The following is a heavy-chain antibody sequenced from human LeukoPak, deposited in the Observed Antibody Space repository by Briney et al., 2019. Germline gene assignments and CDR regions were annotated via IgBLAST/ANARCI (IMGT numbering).Heavy chain of an antibody. CDR3: ARRDRYTWYSFDY. CDR2: IDPSDSYT. Sequence: GGSLKISCKGSGSSFTSYWISWVRQMPGKGLEWMGRIDPSDSYTNYSPSFQGHVTMSVDESSSTAYLQWSSLKAADTAMFYCARRDRYTWYSFDYWGQGTLVTVSS. CDR1: GSSFTSYW. J-gene: IGHJ4*02. V-gene: IGHV5-10-1*01. D-gene: IGHD6-13*01.